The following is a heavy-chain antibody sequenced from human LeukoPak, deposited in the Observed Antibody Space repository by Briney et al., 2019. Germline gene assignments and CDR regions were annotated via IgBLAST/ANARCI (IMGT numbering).Heavy chain of an antibody. D-gene: IGHD2-2*01. CDR2: IYTSGST. Sequence: SETLSLTCTVSGGSISSYYWSWIRQPAGKGLEWIGRIYTSGSTNYNPSLKSRVTMSVDTSKNQFSLKLSSVTAADTAVYYCARVAVGGSSTSYVDWFDPWGQGTLVTVSS. V-gene: IGHV4-4*07. CDR1: GGSISSYY. CDR3: ARVAVGGSSTSYVDWFDP. J-gene: IGHJ5*02.